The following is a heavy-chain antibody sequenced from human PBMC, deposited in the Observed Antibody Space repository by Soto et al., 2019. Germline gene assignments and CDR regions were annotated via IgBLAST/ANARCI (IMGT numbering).Heavy chain of an antibody. V-gene: IGHV4-34*01. CDR1: GGSFSDDY. CDR3: SRGRDAYKGGRL. J-gene: IGHJ4*02. D-gene: IGHD1-1*01. CDR2: IHPSGST. Sequence: QVQLQQWGAGLLKPSETLSLTCAVYGGSFSDDYCVWTRQAPGKGLEWIGEIHPSGSTNYNPSLKSPLXLXLXXSKPHFSLTLKSVTAADTAVYYCSRGRDAYKGGRLWGQGTLVTVSS.